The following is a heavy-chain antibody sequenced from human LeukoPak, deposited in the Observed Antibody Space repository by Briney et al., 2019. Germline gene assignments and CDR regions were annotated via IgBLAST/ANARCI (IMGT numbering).Heavy chain of an antibody. CDR1: GGSFSGYY. CDR2: INHSGST. J-gene: IGHJ5*02. CDR3: ARAPGYYDSSGYSFNWFDP. V-gene: IGHV4-34*01. D-gene: IGHD3-22*01. Sequence: ASETLSLTCAVYGGSFSGYYWSWIRQPPGKGLEWIGEINHSGSTNYNPSLKSRVTISVDTSKNQFSLKLSSVTAADTAVYYCARAPGYYDSSGYSFNWFDPWGQGTLVTVSS.